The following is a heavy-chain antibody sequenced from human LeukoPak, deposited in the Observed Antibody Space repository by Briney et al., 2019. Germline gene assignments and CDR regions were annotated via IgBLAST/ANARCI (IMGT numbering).Heavy chain of an antibody. CDR1: GDSINSKY. V-gene: IGHV4-4*09. CDR2: IYTRGNT. CDR3: VREVGDWFDP. Sequence: SETLSLTCTVSGDSINSKYWSWIRQPPGKGLEGIGYIYTRGNTNYNPSLKRRVTISADTSKNQLSLKVSSVTAADTAVYYCVREVGDWFDPWGQGTLVTVSS. J-gene: IGHJ5*02.